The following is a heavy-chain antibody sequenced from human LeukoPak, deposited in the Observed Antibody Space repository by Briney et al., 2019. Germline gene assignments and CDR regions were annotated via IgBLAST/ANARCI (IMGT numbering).Heavy chain of an antibody. V-gene: IGHV1-2*02. CDR3: ASEWELLRKYLYH. J-gene: IGHJ1*01. CDR1: GYTFTGYY. CDR2: INPNSGGR. D-gene: IGHD1-26*01. Sequence: ASVKVSCKASGYTFTGYYLHWVRQAPGQGLDWMGWINPNSGGRTYAQNFKGRVTMTWDTSISTAYMELSRLRSDDTAVYYCASEWELLRKYLYHWGQGSLVTVSS.